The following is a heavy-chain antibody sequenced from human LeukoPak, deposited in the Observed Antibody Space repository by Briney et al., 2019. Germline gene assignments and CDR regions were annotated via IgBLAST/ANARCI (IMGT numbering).Heavy chain of an antibody. V-gene: IGHV4-39*01. D-gene: IGHD6-19*01. CDR3: ARPEWAVAGDFDY. CDR2: IYYSGST. J-gene: IGHJ4*02. CDR1: GGSISSSSYY. Sequence: SETLSLTCTVSGGSISSSSYYWGWIRQPPGKGLEWIGSIYYSGSTYYNPSLKSRVTISVDTSKNQFSLKLSSVTAADTAVYYCARPEWAVAGDFDYWGQGTLVTVSS.